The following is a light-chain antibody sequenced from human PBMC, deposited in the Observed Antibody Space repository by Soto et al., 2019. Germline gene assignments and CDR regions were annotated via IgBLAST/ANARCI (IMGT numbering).Light chain of an antibody. J-gene: IGKJ3*01. CDR2: DAS. CDR1: QDIRTD. Sequence: DIQMTQSPSSLSASVGDRVTITCRASQDIRTDLGWYQQKPGKAPKRLIQDASSLRSGVPLRFSGSGSGTEFTLTISSLQPEDFATYYCLHHNTFPLTFGPGTKVDIK. CDR3: LHHNTFPLT. V-gene: IGKV1-17*01.